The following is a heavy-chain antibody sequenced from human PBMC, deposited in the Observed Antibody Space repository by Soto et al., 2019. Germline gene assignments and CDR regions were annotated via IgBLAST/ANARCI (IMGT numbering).Heavy chain of an antibody. CDR3: ARSKGYCTNGVCYTDTDNFDY. CDR1: GGSISSSSYY. D-gene: IGHD2-8*01. Sequence: SETLSLTCTVSGGSISSSSYYWGWIRQPPGKGLEWIGSIYYSGSTYYNPSLKSRVTISVDTSKNQFSLKLSSVTAADTAVYYCARSKGYCTNGVCYTDTDNFDYWGQGTLVTVSS. V-gene: IGHV4-39*01. J-gene: IGHJ4*02. CDR2: IYYSGST.